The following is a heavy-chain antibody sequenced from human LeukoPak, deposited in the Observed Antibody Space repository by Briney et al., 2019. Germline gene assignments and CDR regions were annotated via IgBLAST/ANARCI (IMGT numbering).Heavy chain of an antibody. D-gene: IGHD3-3*01. CDR3: AKTRTPVGASWFDP. CDR2: ISGSGDST. V-gene: IGHV3-23*01. CDR1: GFTFSNYV. J-gene: IGHJ5*02. Sequence: GGSLRLSCAASGFTFSNYVMSWVRQAPGKGLEWVSTISGSGDSTYYADSVKGRFTISRDSSNNTLYLQMNSLSAEDTAVYYCAKTRTPVGASWFDPWGQGTLVTVSS.